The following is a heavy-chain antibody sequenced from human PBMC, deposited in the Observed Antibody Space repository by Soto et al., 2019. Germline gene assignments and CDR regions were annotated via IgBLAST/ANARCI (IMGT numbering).Heavy chain of an antibody. CDR1: GGTFSSYA. D-gene: IGHD6-13*01. V-gene: IGHV1-69*13. Sequence: PVKVSCKASGGTFSSYAISWVRQAPGQGLEWMGGIIPIFGTANYAQKFQGRVTITADASTSTAYMELSSLRSEDTAVYYCPRERPTLDSRSWNGGALGWIDPWGEGTVVTV. CDR3: PRERPTLDSRSWNGGALGWIDP. J-gene: IGHJ5*02. CDR2: IIPIFGTA.